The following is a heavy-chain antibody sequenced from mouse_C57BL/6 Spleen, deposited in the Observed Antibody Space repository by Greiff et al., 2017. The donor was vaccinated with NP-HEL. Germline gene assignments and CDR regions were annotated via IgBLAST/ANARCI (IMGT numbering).Heavy chain of an antibody. CDR3: TEEVGDDGYYGY. CDR1: GYTFNSYW. J-gene: IGHJ2*01. Sequence: VQLQQSGTVLARPGASVKMSCKTSGYTFNSYWMHWVKQRPGQGLEWVGAIYPGNSDTSYNQKFKGKAKLTAVTSDSTAYMELSSLTNEDSAVYYCTEEVGDDGYYGYWGQGTTLTVSS. CDR2: IYPGNSDT. V-gene: IGHV1-5*01. D-gene: IGHD2-3*01.